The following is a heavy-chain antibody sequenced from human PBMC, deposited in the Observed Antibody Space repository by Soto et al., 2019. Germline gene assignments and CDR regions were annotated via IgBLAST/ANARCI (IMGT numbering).Heavy chain of an antibody. CDR3: ARTEMTTLRNFAY. V-gene: IGHV1-2*02. J-gene: IGHJ4*02. Sequence: QVQLVQSGAEVKKPGASVKVSCKASGYTFTGYYLHWVRQAPGQDLEWMGWINPNGGTKNSAQKFQGRVTMTRDTSITTAYMELGRLNSDDTAVDYCARTEMTTLRNFAYWGQGTQVTVSS. CDR1: GYTFTGYY. D-gene: IGHD3-16*01. CDR2: INPNGGTK.